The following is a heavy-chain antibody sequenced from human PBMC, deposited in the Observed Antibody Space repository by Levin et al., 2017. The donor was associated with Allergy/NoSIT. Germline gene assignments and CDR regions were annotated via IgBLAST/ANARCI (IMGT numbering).Heavy chain of an antibody. V-gene: IGHV3-20*04. J-gene: IGHJ4*02. D-gene: IGHD6-13*01. CDR1: GFTFDDYA. CDR2: INWNGGRT. CDR3: ARVSEGSSTWIPRYYFDN. Sequence: PGGSLRLSCAVSGFTFDDYAMSWVRQGPGKGLEWVSGINWNGGRTGYADSVKGRFTISRDNAKNFLYLQMNSLRAEDTALYYCARVSEGSSTWIPRYYFDNWGQGTLVTVSS.